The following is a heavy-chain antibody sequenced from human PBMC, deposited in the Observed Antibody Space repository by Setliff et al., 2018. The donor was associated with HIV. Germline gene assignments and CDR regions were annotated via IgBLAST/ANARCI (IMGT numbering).Heavy chain of an antibody. V-gene: IGHV3-30-3*01. J-gene: IGHJ4*02. D-gene: IGHD3-10*01. CDR2: ISYDGSNK. CDR3: ARGGVIIKKPIDY. CDR1: GFTFSSYA. Sequence: GGSLRLSCAASGFTFSSYAMHWVRQAPGKGLEWVAVISYDGSNKYYADSVKGRFTISRDNSKNTLYLQMNSLRAEDTAVYYCARGGVIIKKPIDYWGQGTLVTVSS.